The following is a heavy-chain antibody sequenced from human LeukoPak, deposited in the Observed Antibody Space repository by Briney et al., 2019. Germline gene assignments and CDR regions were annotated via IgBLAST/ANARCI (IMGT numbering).Heavy chain of an antibody. CDR2: ISRRSESI. V-gene: IGHV3-21*06. CDR3: AVVGALYYFDY. CDR1: GLTFSSYS. D-gene: IGHD1-26*01. J-gene: IGHJ4*02. Sequence: GGSLRLSCAASGLTFSSYSMNWVRQVPGKGLEWVSSISRRSESISYADSVKGRFTISRDNAKSSLYLQMNSLRAEDVAVYYCAVVGALYYFDYWGQGTLVTVSS.